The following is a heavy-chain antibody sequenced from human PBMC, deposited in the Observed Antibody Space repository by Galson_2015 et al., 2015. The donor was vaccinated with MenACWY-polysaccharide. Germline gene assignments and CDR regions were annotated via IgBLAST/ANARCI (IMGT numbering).Heavy chain of an antibody. CDR2: IYWDDDK. D-gene: IGHD6-19*01. CDR1: GFSLSTSGMC. V-gene: IGHV2-5*08. CDR3: AHREYSSGWNGFDP. Sequence: PALVKPTQTLTLSCTFSGFSLSTSGMCVSWIRQPPGKALEWLALIYWDDDKRYSPSLKSRLTITKDTSKNQVVLKMTNMDPVDTATYYCAHREYSSGWNGFDPWGQGTLVTVSS. J-gene: IGHJ5*02.